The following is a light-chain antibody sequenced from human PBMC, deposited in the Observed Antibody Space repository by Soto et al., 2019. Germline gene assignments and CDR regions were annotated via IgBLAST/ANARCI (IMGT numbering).Light chain of an antibody. CDR3: QSYDTSLSVVV. V-gene: IGLV1-40*01. CDR2: GNS. CDR1: SSNIGAGYD. J-gene: IGLJ2*01. Sequence: QSVLTQPPSVSGAPEQRLTISCTGSSSNIGAGYDVHWYQQLPGTAPKLLIYGNSNRPSGVPDRFSGSKSGTSASLAITGLQAEDEADYYCQSYDTSLSVVVFGGGTKLTVL.